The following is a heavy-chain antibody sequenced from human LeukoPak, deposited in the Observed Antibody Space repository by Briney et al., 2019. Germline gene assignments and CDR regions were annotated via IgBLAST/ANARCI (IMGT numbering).Heavy chain of an antibody. CDR1: GFTFSIYP. D-gene: IGHD1-26*01. CDR2: ISGSGDST. Sequence: GASLRLSCAASGFTFSIYPMSWVRQAPGKGLEWVSAISGSGDSTNYADSVKGRFTISRDTSKNTLYLQTNSLRAEDTAVYYCATPTTYSGTYIPFNGWGQGTMVTVSS. J-gene: IGHJ3*01. V-gene: IGHV3-23*01. CDR3: ATPTTYSGTYIPFNG.